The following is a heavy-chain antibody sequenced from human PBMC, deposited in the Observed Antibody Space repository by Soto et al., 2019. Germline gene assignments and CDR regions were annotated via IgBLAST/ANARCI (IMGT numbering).Heavy chain of an antibody. D-gene: IGHD1-1*01. Sequence: QVQLVESGGGVVQPGRSLRLSCAASGFTFSTYGMHWVRQAPGKGLEWVAVISYDGINKYYADSVKGRFTISRDNSKNTLYLQMNSLRAEDTAVSYCAKSVYNWNDGFFDYWGQGTLVTLSS. J-gene: IGHJ4*02. CDR1: GFTFSTYG. CDR3: AKSVYNWNDGFFDY. V-gene: IGHV3-30*18. CDR2: ISYDGINK.